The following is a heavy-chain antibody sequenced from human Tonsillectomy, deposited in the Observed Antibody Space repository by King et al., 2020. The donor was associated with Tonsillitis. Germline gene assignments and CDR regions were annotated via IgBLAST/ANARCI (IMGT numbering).Heavy chain of an antibody. Sequence: QLVQSGAEVKKPGASVRVSCKASGYTFTTYYLHWVRQAPGQGLEWMGVTDPSDGTTSYAQKFQGRVTKTRDTSTSTVYMELSSLRSEDTAVYYCARGLTHCGGDCYAYWGQGTLVTVSS. D-gene: IGHD2-21*02. CDR1: GYTFTTYY. V-gene: IGHV1-46*03. CDR3: ARGLTHCGGDCYAY. J-gene: IGHJ4*02. CDR2: TDPSDGTT.